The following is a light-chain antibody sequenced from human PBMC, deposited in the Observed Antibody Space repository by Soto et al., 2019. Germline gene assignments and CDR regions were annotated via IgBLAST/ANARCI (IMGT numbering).Light chain of an antibody. CDR2: GIF. CDR1: QSVKNDD. Sequence: ETVLTQLPATVSLSPGERATLYCRTGQSVKNDDLAWYQQKPGQAPSLLVSGIFNRATGVPARFSGSGSVTDFTLTISGLEPEDSAVYYCQHYAGSPRTFGQGTKVEIK. V-gene: IGKV3-20*01. CDR3: QHYAGSPRT. J-gene: IGKJ2*01.